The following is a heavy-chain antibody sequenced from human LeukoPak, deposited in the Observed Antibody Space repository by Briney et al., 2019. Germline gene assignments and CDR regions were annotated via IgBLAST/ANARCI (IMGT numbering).Heavy chain of an antibody. V-gene: IGHV4-39*01. CDR1: GGSISSRSYT. D-gene: IGHD3-22*01. CDR2: IHYSGST. Sequence: SETLSLTCTVSGGSISSRSYTWGWIRQPPGKGLEWIGNIHYSGSTHYNPSLKSRVTISVDTSKNQFSLKLSSVTAADTAVYYCARGFHDSRLIDYWGQGTLVTVSS. CDR3: ARGFHDSRLIDY. J-gene: IGHJ4*02.